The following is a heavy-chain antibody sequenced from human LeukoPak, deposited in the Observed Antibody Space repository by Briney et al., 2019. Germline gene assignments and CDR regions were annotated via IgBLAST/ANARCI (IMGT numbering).Heavy chain of an antibody. CDR3: ATDNGYRYYFDY. J-gene: IGHJ4*02. CDR1: GYTLTELS. CDR2: FDPEDGET. V-gene: IGHV1-24*01. D-gene: IGHD5-18*01. Sequence: GASVKVSCKVSGYTLTELSMHWVRQAPGKGLEWMGGFDPEDGETIYAQKFQGRVTMTEDTSADTAYMELSSLRSEDTAVYYCATDNGYRYYFDYWGQGTLVTVSS.